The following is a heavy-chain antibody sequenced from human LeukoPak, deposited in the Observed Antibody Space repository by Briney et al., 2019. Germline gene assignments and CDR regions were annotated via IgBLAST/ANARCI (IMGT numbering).Heavy chain of an antibody. Sequence: SETLSLTCTVSGGSISSSSYYWGWIRQPPGKGLEWSGEINHSGSTNYNPSLKSRVTISVDTSKNQFSLKLSSVTAADTAVYYCAAMQHPRGDGYIHYWGQGTLVTVSS. CDR1: GGSISSSSYY. J-gene: IGHJ4*02. CDR2: INHSGST. V-gene: IGHV4-39*07. CDR3: AAMQHPRGDGYIHY. D-gene: IGHD6-13*01.